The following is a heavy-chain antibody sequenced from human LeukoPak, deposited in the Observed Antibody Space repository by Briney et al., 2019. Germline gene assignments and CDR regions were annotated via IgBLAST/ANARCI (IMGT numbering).Heavy chain of an antibody. V-gene: IGHV4-38-2*01. CDR1: GYSISSGYY. CDR3: ARGGVVPAATRYYYYYYMDV. J-gene: IGHJ6*03. CDR2: IYHSGST. D-gene: IGHD2-2*01. Sequence: PSETLSLTCAVSGYSISSGYYWGWIRQPPGKGLEWIGSIYHSGSTYYNPSLKSRVTISVDTSKNQFSLKLSSVTAADTAVYHCARGGVVPAATRYYYYYYMDVWGKGTTVTVSS.